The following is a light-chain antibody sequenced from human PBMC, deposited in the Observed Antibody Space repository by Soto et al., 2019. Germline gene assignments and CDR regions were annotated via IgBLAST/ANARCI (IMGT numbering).Light chain of an antibody. CDR3: QQYNNYYT. Sequence: DIQMTQSPSTLSASVGDRVTITCRASQSISSWLAWYQQKPGKAPKVLIYDASSLESGVPSRFSGSGSGTEFTLTISSLQPDDFATYYCQQYNNYYTFGQGTKLEIK. V-gene: IGKV1-5*01. CDR2: DAS. CDR1: QSISSW. J-gene: IGKJ2*01.